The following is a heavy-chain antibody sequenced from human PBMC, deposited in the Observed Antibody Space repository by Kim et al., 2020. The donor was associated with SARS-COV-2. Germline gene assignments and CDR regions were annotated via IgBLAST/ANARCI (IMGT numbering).Heavy chain of an antibody. CDR2: FDPEDGET. CDR3: ATHFAYYDSSGLPPFDY. Sequence: ASVKVSYKVSGYTLTELSMHWVRQAPGKGLEWMGGFDPEDGETIYAQKFQGRVTMTEDTSTDTAYMELSSLRSEDTAVYYCATHFAYYDSSGLPPFDYWGQGTLVTVSS. CDR1: GYTLTELS. J-gene: IGHJ4*02. D-gene: IGHD3-22*01. V-gene: IGHV1-24*01.